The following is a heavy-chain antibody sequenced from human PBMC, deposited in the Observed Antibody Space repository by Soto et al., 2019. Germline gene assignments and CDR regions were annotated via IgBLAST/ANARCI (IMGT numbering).Heavy chain of an antibody. CDR2: ISGSGEST. D-gene: IGHD3-9*01. Sequence: EVQLLESGGGLVQPGGSLRLSCAASGFTFSSYAMSWVRQAPEKGPEWVSGISGSGESTNYADSVKGRFTISRDNSKNTLYLQMIDLRVDDTAVYYCAKGRYFDRNNWFDPWGQGTLVTVSS. CDR1: GFTFSSYA. J-gene: IGHJ5*02. CDR3: AKGRYFDRNNWFDP. V-gene: IGHV3-23*01.